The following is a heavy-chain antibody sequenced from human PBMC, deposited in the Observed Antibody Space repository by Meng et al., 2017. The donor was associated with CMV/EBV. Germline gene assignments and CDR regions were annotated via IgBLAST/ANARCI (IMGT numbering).Heavy chain of an antibody. V-gene: IGHV4-59*01. CDR1: GGSFSGYY. CDR2: IYYSGST. D-gene: IGHD6-6*01. Sequence: SETLSLTCAVYGGSFSGYYWSWIRQPPGKGLEWIGYIYYSGSTNYNPSLKSRVTISVDTSKNQFSLKLSSVTAADTAVYYCARARGYSSSSKNWFDPWGQGTLVTVSS. CDR3: ARARGYSSSSKNWFDP. J-gene: IGHJ5*02.